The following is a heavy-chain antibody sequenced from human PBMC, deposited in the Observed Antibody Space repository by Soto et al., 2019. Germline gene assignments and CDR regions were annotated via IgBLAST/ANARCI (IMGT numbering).Heavy chain of an antibody. CDR1: GFTVSSKY. V-gene: IGHV3-66*01. J-gene: IGHJ3*02. D-gene: IGHD6-13*01. CDR3: TSRSTAGGTGPSVFDI. Sequence: GGSLRLSCAASGFTVSSKYMSWVRQAPGKGLEWVSLIQSGGPTYYADSVKGRFTISRDNSKNTLYLQMNSLRVDDTALYYCTSRSTAGGTGPSVFDIWGQGTMVTVSS. CDR2: IQSGGPT.